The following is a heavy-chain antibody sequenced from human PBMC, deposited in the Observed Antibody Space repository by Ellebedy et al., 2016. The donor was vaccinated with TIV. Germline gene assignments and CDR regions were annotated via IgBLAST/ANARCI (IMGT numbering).Heavy chain of an antibody. CDR1: GYTFTTYF. Sequence: ASVKVSXXASGYTFTTYFLHWVRQAPGQGLEWMGIINPSGSSTTYAQKFQGRVTMTRGTSTSSVYMELSSLRSEDTAVYYCATLSGWHSTWGQGTVVTVSS. CDR3: ATLSGWHST. J-gene: IGHJ5*02. D-gene: IGHD6-19*01. CDR2: INPSGSST. V-gene: IGHV1-46*01.